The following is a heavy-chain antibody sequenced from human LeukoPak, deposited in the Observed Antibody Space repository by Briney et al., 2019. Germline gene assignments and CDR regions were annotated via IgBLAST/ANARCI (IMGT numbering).Heavy chain of an antibody. V-gene: IGHV4-38-2*02. CDR2: IYHSGST. J-gene: IGHJ5*02. Sequence: SETLSLTCTVSGYSTSSGYYWGWIRQPPGKGLEWIGSIYHSGSTYYNPSLKSRVTISVDTSKNQFSLKLSSVTAADTAVYYCARPYDRGYSRRGWNWFDPWGQGTLVTVSS. CDR1: GYSTSSGYY. D-gene: IGHD5-18*01. CDR3: ARPYDRGYSRRGWNWFDP.